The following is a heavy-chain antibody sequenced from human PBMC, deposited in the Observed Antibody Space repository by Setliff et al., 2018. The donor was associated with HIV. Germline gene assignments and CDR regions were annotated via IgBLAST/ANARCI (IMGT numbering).Heavy chain of an antibody. Sequence: SETLSLTCTVSGGSISSGGYYWNWIRQHPGKGLEWSGYIFYNKNNQSDPSLKSRVSMSVDTSKNQFSLNLRTVTAADTAIYFCARGRPFGKFVDYFDSWGQGKLVTVSS. CDR2: IFYNKNN. CDR3: ARGRPFGKFVDYFDS. CDR1: GGSISSGGYY. V-gene: IGHV4-31*03. J-gene: IGHJ4*02. D-gene: IGHD2-21*01.